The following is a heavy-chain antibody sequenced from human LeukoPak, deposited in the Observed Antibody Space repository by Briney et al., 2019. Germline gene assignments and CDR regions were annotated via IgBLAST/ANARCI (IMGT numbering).Heavy chain of an antibody. Sequence: TSETLSLTCTVSGGSISSYYWSCIRQPPGKGLEWIGYIYYSGSTNYNPSLKSRVTISVDTSKNQFSLKLSSVTAADTAVYYCARSSSGWYSDYWGQGTLVTVSS. J-gene: IGHJ4*02. CDR2: IYYSGST. D-gene: IGHD6-19*01. CDR3: ARSSSGWYSDY. V-gene: IGHV4-59*08. CDR1: GGSISSYY.